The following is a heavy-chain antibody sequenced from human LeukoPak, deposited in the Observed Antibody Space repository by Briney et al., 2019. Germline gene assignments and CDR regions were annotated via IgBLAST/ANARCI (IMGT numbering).Heavy chain of an antibody. CDR3: ARASSGSYYYYYYYYMDV. Sequence: SETLSLTCAVYGGSFSGYYWSWIRQPPGKGLEWIGEINHSGSTNYNPSLKSRVTISVDTSKNQFSLKLSSVTAADTAVYYCARASSGSYYYYYYYYMDVWGKGTTVTVSS. V-gene: IGHV4-34*01. J-gene: IGHJ6*03. CDR1: GGSFSGYY. D-gene: IGHD1-26*01. CDR2: INHSGST.